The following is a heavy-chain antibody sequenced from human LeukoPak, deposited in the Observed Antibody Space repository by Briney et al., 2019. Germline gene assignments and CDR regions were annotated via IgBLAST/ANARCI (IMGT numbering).Heavy chain of an antibody. Sequence: GGSLRLSCAASGFTFSDYHMNWVRQAPGKGLEWVSGIDIYLHTFYVDSLKGRFTVSRDNTQNSLYLQISSLGDEDTGVYYCARRSGPGDPFTIWGQGTTVIVSS. CDR1: GFTFSDYH. CDR2: IDIYLHT. D-gene: IGHD2-21*02. CDR3: ARRSGPGDPFTI. J-gene: IGHJ3*02. V-gene: IGHV3-69-1*02.